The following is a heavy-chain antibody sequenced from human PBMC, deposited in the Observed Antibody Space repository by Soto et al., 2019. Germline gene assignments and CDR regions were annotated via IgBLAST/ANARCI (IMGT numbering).Heavy chain of an antibody. CDR1: GGSFSGYY. V-gene: IGHV4-34*01. Sequence: QVQLQQWGAGLLKPSETLSLTCAVYGGSFSGYYWSWIRQPPGKGLEWIGEINHSGSTNYNPSLKSRVTISVDTSKNQFSLKLSSVTAADTAVYYCATPHYYGSGSRRRFDYWGQGTLVTVSS. D-gene: IGHD3-10*01. CDR3: ATPHYYGSGSRRRFDY. J-gene: IGHJ4*02. CDR2: INHSGST.